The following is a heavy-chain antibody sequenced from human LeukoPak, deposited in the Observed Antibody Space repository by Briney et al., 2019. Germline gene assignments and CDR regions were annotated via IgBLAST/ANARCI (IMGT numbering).Heavy chain of an antibody. J-gene: IGHJ4*02. V-gene: IGHV3-74*01. CDR1: GFTFSSYW. D-gene: IGHD3-10*01. CDR3: ARDSGSGSYSGY. CDR2: INPDGSGT. Sequence: GGSLRLSCAASGFTFSSYWMHWVRQGPEKGLVWVSRINPDGSGTSHADSVKGRSTISRDNAKNTLYLQMNSLRAEDTAVYYCARDSGSGSYSGYWGLGTLVTVSS.